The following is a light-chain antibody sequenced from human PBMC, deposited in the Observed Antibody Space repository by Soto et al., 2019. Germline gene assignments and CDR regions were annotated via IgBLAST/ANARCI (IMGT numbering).Light chain of an antibody. CDR1: ESLSSSY. Sequence: EIVLRQSPGTLSLSPGDRATLSCRASESLSSSYLAWYQVKPGQAPSLLIYAASYRATDIPHRFSGSGSGTDFTLTISRLEPEDFAVYFCHQHGSSSLTFGQGTMVEI. CDR2: AAS. J-gene: IGKJ1*01. V-gene: IGKV3-20*01. CDR3: HQHGSSSLT.